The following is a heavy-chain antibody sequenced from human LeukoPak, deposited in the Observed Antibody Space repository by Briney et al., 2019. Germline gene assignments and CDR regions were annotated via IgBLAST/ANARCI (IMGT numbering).Heavy chain of an antibody. J-gene: IGHJ4*02. CDR3: ARGWLQSGFDY. D-gene: IGHD5-24*01. CDR2: ISSSSGNI. CDR1: GFTFSSYS. V-gene: IGHV3-48*01. Sequence: PGGSLRLSCAASGFTFSSYSMNWVRQAPGKGLEWVSYISSSSGNIYYADSVKGRFTISRDNAKTSLYLQMNSLRAEDTAVYYCARGWLQSGFDYWGQGTLVTVSS.